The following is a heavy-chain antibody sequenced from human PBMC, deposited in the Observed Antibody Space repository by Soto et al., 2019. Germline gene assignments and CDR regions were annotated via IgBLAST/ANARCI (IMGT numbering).Heavy chain of an antibody. J-gene: IGHJ4*02. Sequence: ASVKVSCKASGGTFSSYAISWVRQAPGQGLEWMGGIIPIFGTANYAQKFQGRVTITADESTSTAYMELSSLRSEDTAVYYCARGPHPGTTSYYFDYWGQGTLVTVSS. CDR3: ARGPHPGTTSYYFDY. CDR1: GGTFSSYA. V-gene: IGHV1-69*13. D-gene: IGHD1-7*01. CDR2: IIPIFGTA.